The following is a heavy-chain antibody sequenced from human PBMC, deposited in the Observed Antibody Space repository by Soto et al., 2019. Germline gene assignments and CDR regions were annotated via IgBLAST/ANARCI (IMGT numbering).Heavy chain of an antibody. D-gene: IGHD2-15*01. V-gene: IGHV3-13*01. CDR3: ARAGSASCSGGSCYLYFYGMDV. Sequence: SFRLSCAAGEFTFSSYDMHWVRQAPGKGLEWVSAIGTAGDTYYPGSVKGRFTISRENAKNSLYLRMSSLRAGDTAVYYCARAGSASCSGGSCYLYFYGMDVWGRGTTVTAP. J-gene: IGHJ6*02. CDR1: EFTFSSYD. CDR2: IGTAGDT.